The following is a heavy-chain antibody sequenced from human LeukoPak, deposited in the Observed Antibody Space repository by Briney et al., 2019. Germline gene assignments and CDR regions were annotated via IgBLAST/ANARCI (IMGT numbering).Heavy chain of an antibody. J-gene: IGHJ5*02. CDR2: ISWDGGST. CDR3: AKVPYDYVWGSFDP. Sequence: GGSLRLSCAASGFTFDNYALHWVRQVPGKGLEWVSLISWDGGSTYYADSVKGRFTISRDNSKNTLYLQMNSLRAEDTAVYYCAKVPYDYVWGSFDPWGQGTLVTVSS. D-gene: IGHD3-16*01. V-gene: IGHV3-43D*03. CDR1: GFTFDNYA.